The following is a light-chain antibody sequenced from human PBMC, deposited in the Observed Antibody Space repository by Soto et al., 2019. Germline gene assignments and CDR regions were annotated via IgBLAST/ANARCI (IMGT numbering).Light chain of an antibody. CDR1: QSISTW. CDR3: RQYNSYSRT. Sequence: DIQMTQSPSTLSASVGDRVTITCRASQSISTWLAWYQQKPGKAPKLLIYKASSLESGVPSRFSGSGSGTEFTLTISSVQPDDFATYYCRQYNSYSRTFGQGTKVEIK. CDR2: KAS. J-gene: IGKJ1*01. V-gene: IGKV1-5*03.